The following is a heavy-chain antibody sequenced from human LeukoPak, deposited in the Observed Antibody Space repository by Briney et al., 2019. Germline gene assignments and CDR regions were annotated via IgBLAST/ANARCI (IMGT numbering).Heavy chain of an antibody. D-gene: IGHD6-13*01. CDR2: ISFSGSTI. CDR3: AGDKGRAAAGTPFGYYYYYMDV. J-gene: IGHJ6*03. Sequence: PGGSLRLSCAASGFTFSSYEMNWVRQAPGKGLEWVSYISFSGSTIYYAYSVKGRFTISRDDAKNSLYRQMNSLRAEDTAVYYCAGDKGRAAAGTPFGYYYYYMDVWAKGTTVTVSS. CDR1: GFTFSSYE. V-gene: IGHV3-48*03.